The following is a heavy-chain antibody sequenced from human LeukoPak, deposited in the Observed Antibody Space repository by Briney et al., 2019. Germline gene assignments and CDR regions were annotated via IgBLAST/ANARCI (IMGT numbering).Heavy chain of an antibody. Sequence: GGSLRLSCAASGFTFSIYSMNWVRQAPGKGLEWVSSISSSSSYIYYADSVKGRFTISRDNAKNSLYLQMNSLRAEDTAVYYCARDYGRRDGYNFNYWGQGTLVTVSS. V-gene: IGHV3-21*01. CDR2: ISSSSSYI. CDR3: ARDYGRRDGYNFNY. J-gene: IGHJ4*02. CDR1: GFTFSIYS. D-gene: IGHD5-24*01.